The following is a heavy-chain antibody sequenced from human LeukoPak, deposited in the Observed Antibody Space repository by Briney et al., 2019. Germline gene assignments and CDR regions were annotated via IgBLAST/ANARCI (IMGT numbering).Heavy chain of an antibody. Sequence: GGSLRLSCAASGFTFSIYWMIWVRQAPGKGLEWVANIQQDGSEKYYVDSVKGRFTISRDNAKNSLYLQMNSLRAEDTAVYYCARNPPRYFNWGQGTLVTVSS. V-gene: IGHV3-7*05. CDR1: GFTFSIYW. J-gene: IGHJ4*02. D-gene: IGHD1-26*01. CDR2: IQQDGSEK. CDR3: ARNPPRYFN.